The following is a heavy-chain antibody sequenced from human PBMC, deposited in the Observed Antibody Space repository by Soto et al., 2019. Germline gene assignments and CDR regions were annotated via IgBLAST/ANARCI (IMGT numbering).Heavy chain of an antibody. D-gene: IGHD1-26*01. Sequence: PGGSLRLSCAASGFTFSSYAMHWVRQAPGKGLEYVSAISSNGGSTYYANSVKGRFTISRDDSQKIMYLQMNSLTTDDTGVYYCIWESKFFSAWRWGLGTLVTVSS. CDR3: IWESKFFSAWR. CDR1: GFTFSSYA. CDR2: ISSNGGST. J-gene: IGHJ4*02. V-gene: IGHV3-64*01.